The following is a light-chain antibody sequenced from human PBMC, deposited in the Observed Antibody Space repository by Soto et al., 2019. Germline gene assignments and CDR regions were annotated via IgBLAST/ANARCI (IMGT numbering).Light chain of an antibody. CDR3: QQYGSSPRT. CDR2: GAS. J-gene: IGKJ1*01. Sequence: EIVLTQSPGTLSLSRGERATLSCRASQSVTSTYLAWYQQKPGQAPRLLIHGASSRATGIPDRFSGSGSGTDFTLTISRLEPEVFAVYYCQQYGSSPRTFGQGTKVEIK. CDR1: QSVTSTY. V-gene: IGKV3-20*01.